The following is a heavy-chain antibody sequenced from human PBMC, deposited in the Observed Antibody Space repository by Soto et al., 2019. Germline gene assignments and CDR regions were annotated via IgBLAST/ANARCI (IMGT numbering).Heavy chain of an antibody. CDR2: IYYSGST. Sequence: PSETLSLTCTVSGGSISSYYWSWIRQPPGKGLEWIGYIYYSGSTNYNPSLKSRVTISVDTSNNQFSLKLSSVTAADTAVYYCARVEVHYYDSSGYYPDYFDYWGQGTLVTVSS. D-gene: IGHD3-22*01. CDR3: ARVEVHYYDSSGYYPDYFDY. CDR1: GGSISSYY. J-gene: IGHJ4*02. V-gene: IGHV4-59*01.